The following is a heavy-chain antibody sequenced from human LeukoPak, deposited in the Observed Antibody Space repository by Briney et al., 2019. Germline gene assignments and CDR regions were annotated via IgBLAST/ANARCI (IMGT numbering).Heavy chain of an antibody. CDR3: ARRSEFGVLYYMDI. CDR1: GFTFSSYS. V-gene: IGHV3-48*01. Sequence: GGSLRLSCVASGFTFSSYSMNWVRQAPGKGLEWVSYISGSSGTIYYADSVKGRFTISRDNAKNSLYLQMNSLGAEDTAVYYCARRSEFGVLYYMDIWGKGTTVTVSS. J-gene: IGHJ6*03. CDR2: ISGSSGTI. D-gene: IGHD3-16*01.